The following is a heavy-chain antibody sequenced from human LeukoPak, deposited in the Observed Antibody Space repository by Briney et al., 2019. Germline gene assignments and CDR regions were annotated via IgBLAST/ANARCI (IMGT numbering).Heavy chain of an antibody. Sequence: SETLSLTCAAYGGSFSGYYWSWIRQPPGKGLEWIGRVYSSGSTNYNPSLKSRVTMSIDASKNQFSLKLSSVTAADTAVYYCARDRQWLENDYWGQGTLVTVSS. CDR1: GGSFSGYY. D-gene: IGHD6-19*01. V-gene: IGHV4-59*10. CDR3: ARDRQWLENDY. CDR2: VYSSGST. J-gene: IGHJ4*02.